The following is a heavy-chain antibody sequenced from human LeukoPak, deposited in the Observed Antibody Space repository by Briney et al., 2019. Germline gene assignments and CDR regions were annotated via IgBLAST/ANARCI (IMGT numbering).Heavy chain of an antibody. Sequence: SETLPLTCSVSGDSFSSSPYYWGWIRQPPGKGLEWIGNTFSTSTLYNASLRSRVTILVDTSKNQFSLKLTSATAADTAIYYCARYKFHNYFDPWGQGTLVVVSS. D-gene: IGHD5-24*01. J-gene: IGHJ5*02. CDR1: GDSFSSSPYY. CDR2: TFSTST. CDR3: ARYKFHNYFDP. V-gene: IGHV4-61*01.